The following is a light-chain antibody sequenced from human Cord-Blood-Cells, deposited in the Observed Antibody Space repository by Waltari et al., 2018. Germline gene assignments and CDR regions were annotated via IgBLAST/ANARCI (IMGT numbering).Light chain of an antibody. CDR2: DAS. Sequence: EIVLTQSPATLSLSPVERATLSCRASQSVSIYLAWYQQKPGQAPRLLIYDASNRATGIPARFSGSGSGTDFTLTISSLEPEDFAVYYCQQRSKSLTFGGGTKVEIK. CDR1: QSVSIY. J-gene: IGKJ4*01. CDR3: QQRSKSLT. V-gene: IGKV3-11*01.